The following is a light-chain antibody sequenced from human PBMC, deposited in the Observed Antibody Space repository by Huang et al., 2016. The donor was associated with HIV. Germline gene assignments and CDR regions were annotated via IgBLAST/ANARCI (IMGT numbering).Light chain of an antibody. CDR2: GAS. CDR1: QNIKRN. J-gene: IGKJ2*01. Sequence: EVVMTQSPATLSVSPGERATLSCRASQNIKRNLTWYQQKPGQTPRLLLYGASTRATVIPARFSGSGSGTEFTLTISSLQSEDFAVYYCQQYNNWPPVTFGQGTKLEIK. CDR3: QQYNNWPPVT. V-gene: IGKV3-15*01.